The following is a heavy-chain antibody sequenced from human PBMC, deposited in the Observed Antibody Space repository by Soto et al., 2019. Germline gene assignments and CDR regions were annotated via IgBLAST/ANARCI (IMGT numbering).Heavy chain of an antibody. CDR2: IIPIFGTA. V-gene: IGHV1-69*01. CDR3: ARHDYRYNWFDP. Sequence: SVKVSCKASGGSFSSYAISWVRQAPGQGLEWMGGIIPIFGTANYAQKFQGRVTITADESTSTAYMELSSLRSEDTAVYYCARHDYRYNWFDPWGQATLVTVSS. J-gene: IGHJ5*02. D-gene: IGHD4-17*01. CDR1: GGSFSSYA.